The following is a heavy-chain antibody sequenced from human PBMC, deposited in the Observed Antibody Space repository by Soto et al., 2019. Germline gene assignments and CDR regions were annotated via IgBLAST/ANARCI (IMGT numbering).Heavy chain of an antibody. V-gene: IGHV4-39*01. CDR3: ARQPTTGDTDLWFGR. J-gene: IGHJ5*01. CDR1: GGSISTSRSY. Sequence: SAALPLTCIVSGGSISTSRSYWACIRQPPGKGLEWLANIFYGGSTFYNPSLASRVSVSVDTSKNEFSLKLRSVTAADTAVYYCARQPTTGDTDLWFGRWGQGTLVTVSS. D-gene: IGHD2-21*01. CDR2: IFYGGST.